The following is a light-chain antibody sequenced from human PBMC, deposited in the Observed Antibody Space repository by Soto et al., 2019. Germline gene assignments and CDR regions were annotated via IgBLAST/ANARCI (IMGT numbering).Light chain of an antibody. CDR1: SSNIGAGFD. Sequence: QSVLTQPPSVSGAPGQRVTISCTGSSSNIGAGFDVHWYQQLPGTAPKLLIYGNSNRPSGVPDRFSGSKSGTSASLAITGLQAEDEADYSCQSYASSLSGSVFGTGTKVTVL. CDR2: GNS. J-gene: IGLJ1*01. CDR3: QSYASSLSGSV. V-gene: IGLV1-40*01.